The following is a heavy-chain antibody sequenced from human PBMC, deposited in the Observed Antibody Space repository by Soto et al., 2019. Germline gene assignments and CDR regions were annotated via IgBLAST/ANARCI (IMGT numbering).Heavy chain of an antibody. J-gene: IGHJ5*02. Sequence: ASVKVSCKASGYTFTSYGISWVRQAPGQGLEWMGWISAYNGNTNYAQKLQGRVTMTTDTSTSTAYMELRSLRSDDTAVYYCARDSQRLRLGELSFRKKHSWFDPWGQGTLVTVSS. V-gene: IGHV1-18*01. CDR2: ISAYNGNT. CDR1: GYTFTSYG. D-gene: IGHD3-16*02. CDR3: ARDSQRLRLGELSFRKKHSWFDP.